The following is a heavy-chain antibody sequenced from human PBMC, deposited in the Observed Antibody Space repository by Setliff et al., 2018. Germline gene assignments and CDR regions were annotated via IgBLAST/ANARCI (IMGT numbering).Heavy chain of an antibody. CDR2: IYYSGST. V-gene: IGHV4-39*07. J-gene: IGHJ4*02. D-gene: IGHD5-12*01. Sequence: KASETLSLTCTVSGASISSSRDYWGWIRQPPGKGLEWIGSIYYSGSTYYNPSLKSRVTISVDTSKNQFSLKMSSMTAADTAVYYCARFLNPRDGYQNSPGFDFWGQGTLVTVSS. CDR1: GASISSSRDY. CDR3: ARFLNPRDGYQNSPGFDF.